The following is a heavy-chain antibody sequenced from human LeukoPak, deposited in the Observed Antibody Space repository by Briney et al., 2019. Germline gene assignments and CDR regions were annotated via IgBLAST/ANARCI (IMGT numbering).Heavy chain of an antibody. CDR1: GGSFSGYY. Sequence: PSETLSLTCAVYGGSFSGYYWSWIRQPPGKGLEWIGEINHSGSTNYNPSLKSRVTISVDTSKNQFSLKLSSVTAADTAVYYCARRGTWMIFGYWGQGTLVTVSS. V-gene: IGHV4-34*01. CDR2: INHSGST. J-gene: IGHJ4*02. CDR3: ARRGTWMIFGY. D-gene: IGHD1-1*01.